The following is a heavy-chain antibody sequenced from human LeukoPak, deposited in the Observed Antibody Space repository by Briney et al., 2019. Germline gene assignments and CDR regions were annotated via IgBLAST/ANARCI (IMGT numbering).Heavy chain of an antibody. Sequence: GGSLRLSCAASGFTFSSYSMNWVRQAPGKGLEWVSSISSSSRYIYYADSVKGLFTISRDNAKNSLYLQMNSLRAEDTAVYFCATDDRIRYFDWLLSEFDPWGQGTLVTVSS. V-gene: IGHV3-21*01. CDR2: ISSSSRYI. CDR3: ATDDRIRYFDWLLSEFDP. J-gene: IGHJ5*02. CDR1: GFTFSSYS. D-gene: IGHD3-9*01.